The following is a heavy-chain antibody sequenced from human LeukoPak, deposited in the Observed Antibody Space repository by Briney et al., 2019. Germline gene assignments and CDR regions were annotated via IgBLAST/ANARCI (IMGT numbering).Heavy chain of an antibody. CDR3: ARDNVPVGATTRPDY. J-gene: IGHJ4*02. Sequence: GRSLRLPCAASGFTFSSYAMHWVRQAPGKGLEWVEVISYDGSNKDYADSVKGRFTISRDISKNTLYLQMNSLRAEDTALYYCARDNVPVGATTRPDYWGQGTLVTVSS. CDR1: GFTFSSYA. V-gene: IGHV3-30*04. D-gene: IGHD1-26*01. CDR2: ISYDGSNK.